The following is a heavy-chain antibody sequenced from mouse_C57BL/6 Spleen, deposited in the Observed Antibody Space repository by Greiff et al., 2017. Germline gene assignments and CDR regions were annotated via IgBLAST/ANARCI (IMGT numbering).Heavy chain of an antibody. CDR3: ASVLYSWAMDY. J-gene: IGHJ4*01. Sequence: EVKLMESEGGLVQPGSSMKLSCTASGFTFSDYYMAWVRQVPEKGLEWVANINYDGSSTYYLDSLKSRFIISRDNAKNILYLQMSSLKSEDTATYYCASVLYSWAMDYWGQGTSVTVSS. CDR1: GFTFSDYY. D-gene: IGHD1-3*01. CDR2: INYDGSST. V-gene: IGHV5-16*01.